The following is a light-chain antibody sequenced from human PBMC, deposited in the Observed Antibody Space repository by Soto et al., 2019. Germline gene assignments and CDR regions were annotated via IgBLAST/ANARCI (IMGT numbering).Light chain of an antibody. V-gene: IGKV1-27*01. CDR1: QGISNY. Sequence: DLQMTQSPSSLSASVGDRVTITCRASQGISNYLAWYQQKPGKVPKLLIYAASTLQSGVPSRFSGSGSGTDFPLTISSLQPEDVAPYYCQKYNSAPRTFGQGTKVEIK. J-gene: IGKJ1*01. CDR2: AAS. CDR3: QKYNSAPRT.